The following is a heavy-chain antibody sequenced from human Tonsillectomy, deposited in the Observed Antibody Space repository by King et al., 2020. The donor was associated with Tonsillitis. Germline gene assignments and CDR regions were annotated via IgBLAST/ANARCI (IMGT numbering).Heavy chain of an antibody. CDR3: ARGDCDLD. V-gene: IGHV3-53*01. D-gene: IGHD2-21*02. CDR1: GFSFSSNY. Sequence: VQLVESGGGLLQPGGSLRLSCAASGFSFSSNYMTWVRQAPGKGLEWVSIIYNDGRTKYAHSVKGRFTISRDNSKNTLYLQINSLRPEDTAVYYCARGDCDLDWGQGTLVTVS. J-gene: IGHJ4*02. CDR2: IYNDGRT.